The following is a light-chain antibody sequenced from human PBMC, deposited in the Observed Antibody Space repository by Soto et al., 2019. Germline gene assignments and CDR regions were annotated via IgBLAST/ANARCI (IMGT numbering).Light chain of an antibody. Sequence: DIQMTQSPSSLSASVGDRVTITCRTSQSISIYLNWYQQIPGKAPKLLIYASSNLHTGVASRFSGSASGTDFTLTISSLQPEDSATYYCQQTYSNPRTFGQGTKVEIK. V-gene: IGKV1-39*01. CDR1: QSISIY. J-gene: IGKJ1*01. CDR2: ASS. CDR3: QQTYSNPRT.